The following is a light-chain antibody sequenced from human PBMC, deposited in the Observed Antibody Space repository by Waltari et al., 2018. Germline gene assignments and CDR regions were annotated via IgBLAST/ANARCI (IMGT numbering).Light chain of an antibody. CDR3: SSYTSSSTIV. CDR1: SSDVGGYNF. CDR2: DVS. Sequence: QSALTQPASVSGSPGQSITIPCPGTSSDVGGYNFVSCYQQHPGDAPKLMIYDVSKRPSGISDRFSGSKSGHTASLTISGLQAEDEADYYCSSYTSSSTIVFGGGTKLTVL. J-gene: IGLJ2*01. V-gene: IGLV2-14*01.